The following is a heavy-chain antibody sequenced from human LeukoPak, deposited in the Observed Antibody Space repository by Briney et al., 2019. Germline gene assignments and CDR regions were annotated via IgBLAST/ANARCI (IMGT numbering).Heavy chain of an antibody. D-gene: IGHD6-19*01. CDR2: IHSGGNT. J-gene: IGHJ4*02. CDR1: GFTVSSNY. Sequence: GGSLRLSCAASGFTVSSNYMSWVRQAPGKGLEWVSVIHSGGNTYYADSVKGRFTISRDNSENTLYLQMNSLRAEDTAVYYCARNGYSSGWYRNWGQGTLVTISS. V-gene: IGHV3-53*01. CDR3: ARNGYSSGWYRN.